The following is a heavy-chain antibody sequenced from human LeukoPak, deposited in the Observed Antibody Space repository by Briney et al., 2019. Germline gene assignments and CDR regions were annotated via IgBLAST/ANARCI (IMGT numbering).Heavy chain of an antibody. Sequence: GGSLRLCCAASGFTFSCYAMYWVRQAPGKGLEWVSGIFGSGGSIHYVYSVKGRFTISRDNSKNTVYLQMNSLRAEDTAVYYCAKTTTGYNSGRYSGWPGDYWGQGTLVTVSS. V-gene: IGHV3-23*01. CDR3: AKTTTGYNSGRYSGWPGDY. CDR2: IFGSGGSI. CDR1: GFTFSCYA. J-gene: IGHJ4*02. D-gene: IGHD6-19*01.